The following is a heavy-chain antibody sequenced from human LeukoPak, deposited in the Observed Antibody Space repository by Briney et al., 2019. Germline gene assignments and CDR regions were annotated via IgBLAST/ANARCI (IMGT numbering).Heavy chain of an antibody. CDR2: ISYDGSNK. CDR3: ARAHQYCSSTSCYPDYFDY. CDR1: GFTFSSYA. D-gene: IGHD2-2*01. J-gene: IGHJ4*02. V-gene: IGHV3-30*01. Sequence: GRSLRLSCAASGFTFSSYAMHWVRQAPGKGLEWVAVISYDGSNKYYADSVKGRFTISRDNSKNTLYLQMNSLRAEDTAVYYCARAHQYCSSTSCYPDYFDYWGQGTLVTVSS.